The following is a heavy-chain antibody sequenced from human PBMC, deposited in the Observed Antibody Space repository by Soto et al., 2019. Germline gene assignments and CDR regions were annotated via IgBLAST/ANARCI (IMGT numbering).Heavy chain of an antibody. CDR3: TRGPRPTSVGTGAY. Sequence: GGSLRLSCAASGFTFSTYWMHWVRQAPGKELVWVSRINYDGSSTDYADSVKGRFTISRDNAKNTLYLQMNTLTAEDTAVYYCTRGPRPTSVGTGAYWGQGTLVTVSS. CDR2: INYDGSST. D-gene: IGHD3-10*01. J-gene: IGHJ4*02. CDR1: GFTFSTYW. V-gene: IGHV3-74*01.